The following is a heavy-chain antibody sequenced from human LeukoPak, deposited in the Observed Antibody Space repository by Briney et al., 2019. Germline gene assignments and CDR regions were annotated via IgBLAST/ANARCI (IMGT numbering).Heavy chain of an antibody. J-gene: IGHJ6*02. D-gene: IGHD2-21*02. Sequence: PSETLSLTCTVSGGSISSSSYYWGWIRQPPGKGLEWIGYIYGSGTTNYNPSVKSRVTISVDTSKTQFSLKLSSVTAGDTAVYYCATWVTSGYYALDVWGQGTTVIVSS. CDR2: IYGSGTT. CDR3: ATWVTSGYYALDV. CDR1: GGSISSSSYY. V-gene: IGHV4-61*05.